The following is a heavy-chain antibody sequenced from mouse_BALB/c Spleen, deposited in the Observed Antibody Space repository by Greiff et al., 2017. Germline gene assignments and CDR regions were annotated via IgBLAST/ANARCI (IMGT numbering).Heavy chain of an antibody. CDR2: ISSGSSTI. J-gene: IGHJ3*01. CDR1: GFTFSSFG. D-gene: IGHD4-1*01. Sequence: EVNVVESGGGLVQPGGSRKLSCAASGFTFSSFGMHWVRQAPEKGLEWVAYISSGSSTIYYADTVKGRFTISRDNPKNTLFLQMTSLRSEDTAMYYCARSGWDGTFAYWGQGTLVTVSA. CDR3: ARSGWDGTFAY. V-gene: IGHV5-17*02.